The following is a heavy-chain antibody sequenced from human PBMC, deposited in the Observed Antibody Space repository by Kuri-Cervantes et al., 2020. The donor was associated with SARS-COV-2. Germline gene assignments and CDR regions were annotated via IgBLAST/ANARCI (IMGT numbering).Heavy chain of an antibody. V-gene: IGHV1-2*02. J-gene: IGHJ6*03. D-gene: IGHD2-2*02. CDR2: INPNSGGT. CDR3: ARGPPRYCGSSTSCYRGGGYYYYMDV. Sequence: ASVKVSCKASGYIFSNYGISWVRQAPGQGLEWMGWINPNSGGTNYAQKFQGRVTMTRDTSISTAYMELSRLRSDDTAVYYCARGPPRYCGSSTSCYRGGGYYYYMDVWGKGTTVTVSS. CDR1: GYIFSNYG.